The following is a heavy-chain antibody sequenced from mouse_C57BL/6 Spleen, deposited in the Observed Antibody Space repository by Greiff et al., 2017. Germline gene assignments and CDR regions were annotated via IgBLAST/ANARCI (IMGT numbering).Heavy chain of an antibody. CDR2: ILPGSGST. CDR3: ARYYGSSRDY. CDR1: GYTFTGYW. J-gene: IGHJ2*01. D-gene: IGHD1-1*01. V-gene: IGHV1-9*01. Sequence: QVQLQQSGAELMKPGASVKLSCKATGYTFTGYWIEWVKQRPGHGLEWIGEILPGSGSTNYNGKFKGKATFTADTSSNTAYMQLSSLTTEDSASYYCARYYGSSRDYWGQGTTLTVSS.